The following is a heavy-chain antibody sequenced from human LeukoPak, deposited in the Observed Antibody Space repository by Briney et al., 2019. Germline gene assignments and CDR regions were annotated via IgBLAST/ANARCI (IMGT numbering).Heavy chain of an antibody. V-gene: IGHV4-34*01. CDR2: INHSGST. Sequence: LETLSLTCAVYGGSFSGYYWSWIRQPPGKGLEWIGEINHSGSTNYNPSLKSRVTISVDTSKNQFSLKLSSVTAADTAVYYCARGIWRDGYNSGAFDIWGRGTMVTVSS. CDR1: GGSFSGYY. CDR3: ARGIWRDGYNSGAFDI. D-gene: IGHD5-24*01. J-gene: IGHJ3*02.